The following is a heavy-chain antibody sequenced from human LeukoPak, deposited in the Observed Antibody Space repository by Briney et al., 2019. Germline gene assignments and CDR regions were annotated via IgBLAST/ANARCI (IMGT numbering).Heavy chain of an antibody. CDR1: GGSISSGPYY. CDR3: ARDLPNYYASGSYLDY. J-gene: IGHJ4*02. V-gene: IGHV4-61*02. CDR2: FYTSGNT. Sequence: SQTLSLTCTVSGGSISSGPYYWSWIRQPAGKGLEWIGRFYTSGNTNYNPSLKSRVTISVDTSKNQFSLKLSSVTAADTAVYYCARDLPNYYASGSYLDYWGQGTLVTVSS. D-gene: IGHD3-10*01.